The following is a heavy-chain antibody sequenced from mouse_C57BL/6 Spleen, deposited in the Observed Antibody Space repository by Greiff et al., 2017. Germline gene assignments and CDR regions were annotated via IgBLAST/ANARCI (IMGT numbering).Heavy chain of an antibody. J-gene: IGHJ2*01. Sequence: EVKVVESGGDLVKPGGSLKLSCAASGFTFSSYGMSWVRQTPDKRLEWVATISSGGSYTYYPDSVKGRFTISRDNAKNTLYLQMSSLKSEDTAMYYCARQGLRYPGAYFDYWGQGTTLTVSS. V-gene: IGHV5-6*01. CDR1: GFTFSSYG. CDR2: ISSGGSYT. D-gene: IGHD1-1*01. CDR3: ARQGLRYPGAYFDY.